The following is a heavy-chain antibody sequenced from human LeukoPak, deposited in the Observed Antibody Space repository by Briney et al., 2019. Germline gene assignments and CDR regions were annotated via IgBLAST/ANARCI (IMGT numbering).Heavy chain of an antibody. V-gene: IGHV1-69*04. J-gene: IGHJ5*02. CDR3: ARDQRRDGYNFS. CDR1: GGTFSSYT. Sequence: SVKVSCKASGGTFSSYTSSWVRQAPGQGLEWMGRIIPILGIANYAQKFHGKVTIPDQKSRSTAYLELSRLRSEDTAVYYWARDQRRDGYNFSWGQGTLVTVSS. CDR2: IIPILGIA. D-gene: IGHD5-24*01.